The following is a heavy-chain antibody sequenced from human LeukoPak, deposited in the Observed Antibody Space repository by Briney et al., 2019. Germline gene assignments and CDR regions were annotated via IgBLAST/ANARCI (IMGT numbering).Heavy chain of an antibody. V-gene: IGHV4-59*01. D-gene: IGHD5-18*01. J-gene: IGHJ4*02. Sequence: SVTLSLTCTVSGGSISSYYWSWIRQPPGKGLEWIGYMYFGGSSNYNPSLKSRVTISVDTSKNQLSLNLNSVTAADTAVYYCTRASRGYSYGFAEYWGQGTLVTVSS. CDR3: TRASRGYSYGFAEY. CDR2: MYFGGSS. CDR1: GGSISSYY.